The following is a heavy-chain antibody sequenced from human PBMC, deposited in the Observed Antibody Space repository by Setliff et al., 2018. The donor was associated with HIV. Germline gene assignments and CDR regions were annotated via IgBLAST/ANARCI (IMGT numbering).Heavy chain of an antibody. V-gene: IGHV4-59*01. CDR1: GGSLSNYY. D-gene: IGHD6-13*01. Sequence: SETLSLTCTVSGGSLSNYYWSWIRQSPGKGLVWVGYVYFSGSTEYNPSLRGRVTISVDTSKNQLSLKLTSVTAADTAVYYCVRGGYSSTWYYYYYMDVWGRGTTVTVSS. J-gene: IGHJ6*03. CDR3: VRGGYSSTWYYYYYMDV. CDR2: VYFSGST.